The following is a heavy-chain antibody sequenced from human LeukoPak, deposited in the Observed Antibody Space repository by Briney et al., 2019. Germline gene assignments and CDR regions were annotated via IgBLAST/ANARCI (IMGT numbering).Heavy chain of an antibody. J-gene: IGHJ6*03. V-gene: IGHV4-39*07. CDR1: GGSISSSSYY. CDR3: ARVRSPGGYYYYYYMDV. D-gene: IGHD3-10*01. Sequence: SETLSLTCTVSGGSISSSSYYWGWIRQPPGKGLEWIGYIYHSGSTYYNPSLKSRVTISVDRSKNQFSLKLSSVTAADTAVYYCARVRSPGGYYYYYYMDVWGKGTTVTVSS. CDR2: IYHSGST.